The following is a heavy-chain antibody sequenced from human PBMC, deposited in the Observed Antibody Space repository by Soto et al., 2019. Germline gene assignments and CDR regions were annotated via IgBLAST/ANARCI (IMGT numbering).Heavy chain of an antibody. Sequence: QVQLVESGGGLVKPGGSLRLSCAASGFTFSDYYMSWIRQAPGKGLEWISYISGSGDIIYYADSMKGRFTISRDNAKNSLSLETNSLRADDTATYYCARAYGAGVGAVNFWGQGTVVTVSS. CDR3: ARAYGAGVGAVNF. CDR1: GFTFSDYY. V-gene: IGHV3-11*01. J-gene: IGHJ3*01. CDR2: ISGSGDII. D-gene: IGHD1-26*01.